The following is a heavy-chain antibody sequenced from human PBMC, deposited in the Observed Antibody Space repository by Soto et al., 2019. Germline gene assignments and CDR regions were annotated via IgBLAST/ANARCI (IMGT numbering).Heavy chain of an antibody. J-gene: IGHJ4*02. CDR1: GGSISSSSYY. CDR3: ARLTLWGVTIDY. Sequence: SETLSLTCTVSGGSISSSSYYWGWIRQPPGKGLEWIGSIYYSGSTYYNPSLKSRVTISVDTSKNQFSLKLSSVTAADTAVYYCARLTLWGVTIDYWGQGTLVTVSS. V-gene: IGHV4-39*01. D-gene: IGHD3-10*01. CDR2: IYYSGST.